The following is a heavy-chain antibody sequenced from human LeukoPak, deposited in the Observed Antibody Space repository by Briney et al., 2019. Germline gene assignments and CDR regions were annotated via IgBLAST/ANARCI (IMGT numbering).Heavy chain of an antibody. CDR2: MNPNSGNT. Sequence: ASVKVSCKASGYTFTSSDINWVRQATGQGLEWMGWMNPNSGNTGYAQKLQGRVTMTTDTSTSTAYMELRSLRSDDTAVYYCARAGSSYPDYWGQGTLVTVSS. V-gene: IGHV1-8*02. CDR3: ARAGSSYPDY. J-gene: IGHJ4*02. CDR1: GYTFTSSD. D-gene: IGHD6-6*01.